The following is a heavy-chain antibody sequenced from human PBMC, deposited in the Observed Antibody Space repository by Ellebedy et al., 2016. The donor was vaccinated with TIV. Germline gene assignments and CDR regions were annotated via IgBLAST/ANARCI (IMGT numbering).Heavy chain of an antibody. J-gene: IGHJ4*02. D-gene: IGHD6-19*01. Sequence: AASAKVSCKASGYTFTGYYIHWVRQAPGQGLEWMGWINPNRGGTNYVQKFQGRVTMTRDTSISTAYMELSSLRSDDTAVYYCARNGVSGWSDFDYWGLGTLVTVTS. CDR1: GYTFTGYY. CDR3: ARNGVSGWSDFDY. V-gene: IGHV1-2*02. CDR2: INPNRGGT.